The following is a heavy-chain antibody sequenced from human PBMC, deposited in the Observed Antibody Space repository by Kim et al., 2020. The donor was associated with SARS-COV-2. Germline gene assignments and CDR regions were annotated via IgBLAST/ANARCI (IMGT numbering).Heavy chain of an antibody. D-gene: IGHD3-22*01. CDR1: GFTFSTYS. CDR3: ARQYYYDSSGYVDH. V-gene: IGHV3-21*06. J-gene: IGHJ4*02. CDR2: ISGRSKYI. Sequence: GGSLRLSCEGSGFTFSTYSMNWVRQAPGKGLEWLSSISGRSKYIYYADSVKGRFTISRDNAKNSVYLQMDGLRAEDTAVYYCARQYYYDSSGYVDHWGQGIPVSVSS.